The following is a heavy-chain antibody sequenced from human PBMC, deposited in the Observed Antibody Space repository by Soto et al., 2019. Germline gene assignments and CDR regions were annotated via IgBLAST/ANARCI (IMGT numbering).Heavy chain of an antibody. CDR2: IYCSGST. V-gene: IGHV4-59*01. Sequence: SETLSLTCTVSGGSISSYYWSWIRQPPGKGLEWIGYIYCSGSTNYNPSLKSRVTISVDTSKNQFSLKLSSVTAADTAVYYCARDRNMRQLPPVFAYWGQGTFVTLSS. J-gene: IGHJ4*02. D-gene: IGHD6-6*01. CDR3: ARDRNMRQLPPVFAY. CDR1: GGSISSYY.